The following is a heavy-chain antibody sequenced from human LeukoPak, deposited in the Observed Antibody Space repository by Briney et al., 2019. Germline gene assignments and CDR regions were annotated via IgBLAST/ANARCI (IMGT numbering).Heavy chain of an antibody. CDR1: GYSFTSYW. J-gene: IGHJ6*02. CDR3: ARLNTPGSYYYGLDV. V-gene: IGHV5-51*01. CDR2: IYPGDSDT. Sequence: GESLKISGKGSGYSFTSYWIGWVRQMPGKGLEWMGIIYPGDSDTRYSPSFQGQVTISADKSITTAYLQWSSLKASDTAMYYCARLNTPGSYYYGLDVWGQGTTVTVSS. D-gene: IGHD1/OR15-1a*01.